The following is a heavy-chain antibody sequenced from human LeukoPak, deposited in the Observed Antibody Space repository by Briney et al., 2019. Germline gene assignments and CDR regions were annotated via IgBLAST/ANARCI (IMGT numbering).Heavy chain of an antibody. Sequence: SETLSLTCAVYGRSFSGYYWSWIRQPPGKGLEWIGEINHSGSTNYNPSLKSRVTISVDTSKNQFSLKLSSVTAADTAVYYCARGLGYYYDSSGADRLDYWGQGTLVTVSS. CDR1: GRSFSGYY. D-gene: IGHD3-22*01. CDR3: ARGLGYYYDSSGADRLDY. V-gene: IGHV4-34*01. CDR2: INHSGST. J-gene: IGHJ4*02.